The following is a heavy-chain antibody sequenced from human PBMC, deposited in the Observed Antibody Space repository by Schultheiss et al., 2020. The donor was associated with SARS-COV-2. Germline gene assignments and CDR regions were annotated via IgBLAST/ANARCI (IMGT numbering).Heavy chain of an antibody. D-gene: IGHD1-7*01. Sequence: GESLKISCKASGYTFTSYGISWVRQAPGQGLEWMGWISAYNGNTNYAQKLQGRVTMTTDTSTSTAYMELRSLRSEDTAVYYCAAGGSNWNYRFDPWGQGTLVTVSS. CDR1: GYTFTSYG. CDR3: AAGGSNWNYRFDP. V-gene: IGHV1-18*04. CDR2: ISAYNGNT. J-gene: IGHJ5*02.